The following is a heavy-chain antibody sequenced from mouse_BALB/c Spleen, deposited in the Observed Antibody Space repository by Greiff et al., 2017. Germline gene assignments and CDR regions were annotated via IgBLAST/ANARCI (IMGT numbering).Heavy chain of an antibody. CDR1: GFTFSSYA. V-gene: IGHV5-6-5*01. CDR3: ARGIYYDYEGYYAMDY. CDR2: ISSGGST. J-gene: IGHJ4*01. Sequence: EVMLVESGGGLVKPGGSLKLSCAASGFTFSSYAMSWVRQTPEKRLEWVASISSGGSTYYPDSVKGRFTISRDNARNILYLQMSSLRSEDTAMYYCARGIYYDYEGYYAMDYWGQGTSVTVSS. D-gene: IGHD2-4*01.